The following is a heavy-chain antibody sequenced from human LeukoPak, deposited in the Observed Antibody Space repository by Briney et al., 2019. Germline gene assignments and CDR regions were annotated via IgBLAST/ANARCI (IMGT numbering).Heavy chain of an antibody. CDR1: GFTFDNYA. CDR3: AKSHRGGLRFMVGFFYMDV. V-gene: IGHV3-23*01. Sequence: GGSLRLSCTASGFTFDNYAMSWVRQAPGQGLGWVSDVSGTAKNTYYADSVKGRFTTSRDNSNNTVYLQMKSLRAEDTAVYYCAKSHRGGLRFMVGFFYMDVWGSGTTVAVSS. CDR2: VSGTAKNT. J-gene: IGHJ6*03. D-gene: IGHD3-3*01.